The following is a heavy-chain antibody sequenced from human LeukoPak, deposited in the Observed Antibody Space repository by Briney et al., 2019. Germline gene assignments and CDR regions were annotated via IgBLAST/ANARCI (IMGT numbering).Heavy chain of an antibody. J-gene: IGHJ4*02. CDR3: ARGYDSSGYPFDY. D-gene: IGHD3-22*01. Sequence: SETLSLTCTVSGGSISSSSYYWGWIRQPPGKGLEWIGSIYYSGSTYYNPSLKSRVTIPVDTSKNQFSLKLSSVTAADTAVYYCARGYDSSGYPFDYWGQGTLVTVSS. CDR2: IYYSGST. CDR1: GGSISSSSYY. V-gene: IGHV4-39*01.